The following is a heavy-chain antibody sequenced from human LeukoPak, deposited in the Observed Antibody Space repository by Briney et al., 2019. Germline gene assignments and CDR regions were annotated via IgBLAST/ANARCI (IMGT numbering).Heavy chain of an antibody. CDR1: GGSFSGYY. Sequence: PSETLSLTCAVYGGSFSGYYWSWIRQPPGKGLEWIGEINRSGSTNYNPSLKSRVTISVDTSKNQFSLKLSSVTAADTAVYYCARLRPQVDAFGIWGQGTMVTVSS. J-gene: IGHJ3*02. CDR2: INRSGST. D-gene: IGHD6-25*01. V-gene: IGHV4-34*01. CDR3: ARLRPQVDAFGI.